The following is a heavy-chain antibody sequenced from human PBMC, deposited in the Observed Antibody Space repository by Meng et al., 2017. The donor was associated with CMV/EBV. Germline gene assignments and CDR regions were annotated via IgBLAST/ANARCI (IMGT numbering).Heavy chain of an antibody. CDR3: ARSMVLAGDWFDP. CDR1: SGSISSYY. CDR2: IYTSGST. J-gene: IGHJ5*02. V-gene: IGHV4-4*07. Sequence: QLPLRESGPRLGKPSETLSLTGTVSSGSISSYYWHWIRQPAGRRLGMIGRIYTSGSTNYNPSLKSRVTMSVDTSKYQFSLKLSSVTTADTSVYYCARSMVLAGDWFDPWGQGTLVTVSS. D-gene: IGHD2-15*01.